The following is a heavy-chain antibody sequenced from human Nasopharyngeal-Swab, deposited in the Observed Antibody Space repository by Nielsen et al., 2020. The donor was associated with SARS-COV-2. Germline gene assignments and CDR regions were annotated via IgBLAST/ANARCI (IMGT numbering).Heavy chain of an antibody. CDR2: IYYSGST. CDR3: ARVTRDGYNYDRFDY. V-gene: IGHV4-31*03. D-gene: IGHD5-24*01. CDR1: GGSISSGGYY. J-gene: IGHJ4*02. Sequence: SETLSLTCTVSGGSISSGGYYWSWIRQHPGKGLEWIGYIYYSGSTYYNPSLKSRVTISVDTSKNQFSLKLSSVTAADTAVYYCARVTRDGYNYDRFDYWGQGTLVTVSS.